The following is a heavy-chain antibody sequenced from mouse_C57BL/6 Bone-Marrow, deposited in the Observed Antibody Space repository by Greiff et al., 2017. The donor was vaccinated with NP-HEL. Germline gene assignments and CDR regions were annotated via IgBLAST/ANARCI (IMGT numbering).Heavy chain of an antibody. CDR1: GFNIKDYY. CDR2: IDPEDGET. Sequence: EVQVVESGAELVKPGASVKLSCTASGFNIKDYYMHWVKQRTEQGLVWIGRIDPEDGETKYAPKFQGKATITADTSSNTAYLQLSSLTSEDTAVYYCARLYYYGSSYWYFDVWGTGTTVTVSP. D-gene: IGHD1-1*01. J-gene: IGHJ1*03. CDR3: ARLYYYGSSYWYFDV. V-gene: IGHV14-2*01.